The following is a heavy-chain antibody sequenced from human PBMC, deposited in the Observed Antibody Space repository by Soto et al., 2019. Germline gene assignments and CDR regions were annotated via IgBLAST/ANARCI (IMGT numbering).Heavy chain of an antibody. CDR1: GFTFSSYE. Sequence: GGSLRLSCAASGFTFSSYEMNWVRQAPGKGLEWVSYISSSGSTIYYADYVKGRFTISRDNAKNSLYLQMNSLRAEDTAVYYCARHGYSGYDPFDYWGQGTLVTVSS. CDR2: ISSSGSTI. D-gene: IGHD5-12*01. V-gene: IGHV3-48*03. J-gene: IGHJ4*02. CDR3: ARHGYSGYDPFDY.